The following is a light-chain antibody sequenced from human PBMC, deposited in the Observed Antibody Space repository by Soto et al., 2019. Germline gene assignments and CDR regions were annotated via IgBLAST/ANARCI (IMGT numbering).Light chain of an antibody. CDR1: NSDVGGYSY. V-gene: IGLV2-14*01. CDR3: SSFTRSNTWV. J-gene: IGLJ3*02. CDR2: EVS. Sequence: QSALTQPASVSGSPGHSITISCTGTNSDVGGYSYVSWFQQHPGKAPKLIIYEVSNRPSGVSIRFSGSKSGNTASLTVSGLQAEDEAEYYCSSFTRSNTWVIGGGTKLTVL.